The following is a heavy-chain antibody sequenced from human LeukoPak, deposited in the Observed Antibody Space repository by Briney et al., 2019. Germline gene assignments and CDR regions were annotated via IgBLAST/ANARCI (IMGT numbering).Heavy chain of an antibody. CDR3: AKDLNYDFWSGLGN. D-gene: IGHD3-3*01. CDR1: GFTFSSYG. CDR2: ISYDGTNK. V-gene: IGHV3-30*18. Sequence: GRSLRLSCAVSGFTFSSYGMHWVRQAPGKGLEWMAVISYDGTNKYYADSVKGRFTISRDNSKNTLYLQMNSLRAEDTAVYYCAKDLNYDFWSGLGNWGTGNLVTVSS. J-gene: IGHJ4*02.